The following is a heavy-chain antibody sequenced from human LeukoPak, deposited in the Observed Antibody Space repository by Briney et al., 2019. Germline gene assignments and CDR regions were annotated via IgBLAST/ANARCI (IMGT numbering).Heavy chain of an antibody. Sequence: GGSMRLSRAASGFSHCSYTMNSVRPAPGRGLGWVSSIIVIREMHYADSVKGRFTVPRDNDKNSLFLQLYSLSVEDTAVYYCTRAIIVALGTGPFDIWGQGTVVTVSS. V-gene: IGHV3-21*06. CDR3: TRAIIVALGTGPFDI. D-gene: IGHD6-13*01. CDR2: IIVIREM. J-gene: IGHJ3*02. CDR1: GFSHCSYT.